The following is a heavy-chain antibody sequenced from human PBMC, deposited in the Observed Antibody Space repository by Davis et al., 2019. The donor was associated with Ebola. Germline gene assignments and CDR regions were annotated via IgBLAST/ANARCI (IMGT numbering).Heavy chain of an antibody. V-gene: IGHV4-59*01. CDR2: IYYSGST. CDR1: GFTFSSYS. D-gene: IGHD6-6*01. Sequence: ESLKISCAASGFTFSSYSMNWVRQAPGKGLEWIGYIYYSGSTNYNPSLKSRVTISVDTSKNQFSLKLSSVTAADTAVYYCARLNPRSSSSGYFDYWGQGTLVTVSS. CDR3: ARLNPRSSSSGYFDY. J-gene: IGHJ4*02.